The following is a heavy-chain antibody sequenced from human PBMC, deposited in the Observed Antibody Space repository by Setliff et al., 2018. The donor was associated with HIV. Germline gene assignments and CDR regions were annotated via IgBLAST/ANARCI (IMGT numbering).Heavy chain of an antibody. V-gene: IGHV4-59*12. D-gene: IGHD3-3*01. Sequence: SETLSLTCTVSGDSISDYYWTWIRQPPGKGLEWIGYIYYSVSTKYNPSLKSRVSMSIDTSKNQFSLKMSSVTAADTAVYYCARGVVDYDFWSGSGDYYYMDVWGKGTTVTVSS. CDR1: GDSISDYY. J-gene: IGHJ6*03. CDR3: ARGVVDYDFWSGSGDYYYMDV. CDR2: IYYSVST.